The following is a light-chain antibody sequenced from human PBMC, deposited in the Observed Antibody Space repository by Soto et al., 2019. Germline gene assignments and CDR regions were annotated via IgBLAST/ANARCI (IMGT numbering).Light chain of an antibody. Sequence: EIVLTQSPGTLSLSPGERATLSCRASQSVNGNYLAWYQQIPGEAPRLLIYRASSRATGIPDRFSGSGSGTDFTLTISRLEPEDSAVYYCQYYGGIPLTFGGGTKVEIK. CDR1: QSVNGNY. V-gene: IGKV3-20*01. CDR3: QYYGGIPLT. J-gene: IGKJ4*01. CDR2: RAS.